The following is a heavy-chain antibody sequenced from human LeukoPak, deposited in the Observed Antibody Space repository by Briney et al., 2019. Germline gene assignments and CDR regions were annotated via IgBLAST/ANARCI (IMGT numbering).Heavy chain of an antibody. D-gene: IGHD3-9*01. CDR2: VYSGGST. CDR1: RFXVSSNY. J-gene: IGHJ6*02. Sequence: GWSLRLSCAACRFXVSSNYMSWVRQAPRKGLQWVSVVYSGGSTYYADSVKGRFTIPRHNSKNTLYLQMNSLRAEDRAVYCCARDTRYFDWLLTSYGMDVWGQGTTVSVSS. V-gene: IGHV3-53*01. CDR3: ARDTRYFDWLLTSYGMDV.